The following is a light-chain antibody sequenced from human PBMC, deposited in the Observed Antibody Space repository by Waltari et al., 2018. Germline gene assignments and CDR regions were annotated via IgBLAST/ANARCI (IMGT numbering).Light chain of an antibody. CDR2: LGS. J-gene: IGKJ2*01. CDR3: MQALQTPYT. Sequence: DIVMTQSPLSLPVTPGEPASIPCRSSQGLMHSNGYNYLDWYLQNPGQSPQLLIYLGSNRASGVPDRFSGSGSGTDFTLKISRVEAEDVGVYYCMQALQTPYTFGQGTKLEIK. V-gene: IGKV2-28*01. CDR1: QGLMHSNGYNY.